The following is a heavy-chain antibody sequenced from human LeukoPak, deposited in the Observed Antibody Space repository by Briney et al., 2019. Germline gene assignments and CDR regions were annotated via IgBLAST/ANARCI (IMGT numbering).Heavy chain of an antibody. J-gene: IGHJ6*03. V-gene: IGHV1-2*02. CDR3: ARDRGVDYCSSGSCSHYYYYMDV. Sequence: ASVKVSCKASGYTFTSYYMHWVRQAPGQGLEWMGWINPNSGGTNYAQKFQGRVTMTRDTSISTAYMELSRLRSDDTAVYYCARDRGVDYCSSGSCSHYYYYMDVWGKGTTVTISS. CDR1: GYTFTSYY. CDR2: INPNSGGT. D-gene: IGHD2-15*01.